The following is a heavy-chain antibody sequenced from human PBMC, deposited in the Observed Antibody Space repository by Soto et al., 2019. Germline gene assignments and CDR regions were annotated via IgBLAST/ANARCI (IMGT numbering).Heavy chain of an antibody. CDR3: ATDDYGSGRPIRGYLGV. V-gene: IGHV3-23*01. CDR2: ISGSDGST. D-gene: IGHD3-10*01. CDR1: GFTFSSYA. Sequence: GGSLRLSCAASGFTFSSYAMSWVRQAPGKGLEWVSAISGSDGSTYHAESVKGRFTISRDNSKNTLYLQMNSLRAEDSAVYYCATDDYGSGRPIRGYLGVWGKGTTVTVSS. J-gene: IGHJ6*03.